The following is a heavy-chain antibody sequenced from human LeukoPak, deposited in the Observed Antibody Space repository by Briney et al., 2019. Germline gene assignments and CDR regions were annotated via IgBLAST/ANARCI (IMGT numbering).Heavy chain of an antibody. V-gene: IGHV3-9*01. D-gene: IGHD1-1*01. Sequence: PGRSLRLSCAASGFTFDDYAMPWVRQAPGKGLEWVSGISWNSGSIGYADSVKGRFTISRDNAKNSLYLQMNSLRAEDTALYYCAKDRSLERRSNAFDIWGQGTMVTASS. CDR3: AKDRSLERRSNAFDI. CDR2: ISWNSGSI. CDR1: GFTFDDYA. J-gene: IGHJ3*02.